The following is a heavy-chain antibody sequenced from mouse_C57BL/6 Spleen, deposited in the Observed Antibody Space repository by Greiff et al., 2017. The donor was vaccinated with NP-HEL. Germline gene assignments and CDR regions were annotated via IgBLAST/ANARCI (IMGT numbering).Heavy chain of an antibody. D-gene: IGHD2-4*01. Sequence: VQLQQSGAELVKPGASVKISCKASGYAFSNYWMNWVKQRPGKGLEWIGQIYPGDGDTNYNGKFKGKATLTADKSSSTAYMQLSSLTSEDSAVYFCAREDYYDSSWFAYWGQGTLVTVSA. CDR2: IYPGDGDT. CDR1: GYAFSNYW. CDR3: AREDYYDSSWFAY. V-gene: IGHV1-80*01. J-gene: IGHJ3*01.